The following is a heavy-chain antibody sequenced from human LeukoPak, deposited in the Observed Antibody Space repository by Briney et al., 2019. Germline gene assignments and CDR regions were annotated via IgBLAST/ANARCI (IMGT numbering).Heavy chain of an antibody. D-gene: IGHD3-10*02. CDR3: AELGITMIGGV. Sequence: GGSLRLSCAASGFTFSSYEMHWLRQAPGEGLEGASYISSSGSTIYYADSVKGRFTISRDNAKNSLYLQMNSLRAEDTAVYYCAELGITMIGGVWGKGTTVTISS. V-gene: IGHV3-48*03. J-gene: IGHJ6*04. CDR1: GFTFSSYE. CDR2: ISSSGSTI.